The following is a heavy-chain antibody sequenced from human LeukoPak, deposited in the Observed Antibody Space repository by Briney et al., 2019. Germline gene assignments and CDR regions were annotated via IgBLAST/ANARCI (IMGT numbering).Heavy chain of an antibody. CDR3: AKAAGYCSGGTCLDH. CDR2: FSGSCDTT. V-gene: IGHV3-23*01. J-gene: IGHJ4*02. Sequence: GGPLRLSCAPSGLTYSSYAVRWVRQAPGKGLEGVTFFSGSCDTTYYADSVKGEFTICRDNSKSTLSLQMNNLRAEDTAIYYCAKAAGYCSGGTCLDHWGQGTLVTVSS. CDR1: GLTYSSYA. D-gene: IGHD2-15*01.